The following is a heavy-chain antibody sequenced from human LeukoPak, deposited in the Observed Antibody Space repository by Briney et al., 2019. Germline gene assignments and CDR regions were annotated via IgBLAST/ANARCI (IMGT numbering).Heavy chain of an antibody. CDR3: ARDLLYYYGSGSQYYYYYMDV. V-gene: IGHV4-61*02. CDR2: IYTSGST. Sequence: SQTLSLTCTVSGGSISSGSYYWSWIRQPAGKGLEWIGRIYTSGSTNYNPSLKSRVTISVDTSKNQFSLKLSSVTAADTAVYYCARDLLYYYGSGSQYYYYYMDVWGKGTTVTVSS. J-gene: IGHJ6*03. CDR1: GGSISSGSYY. D-gene: IGHD3-10*01.